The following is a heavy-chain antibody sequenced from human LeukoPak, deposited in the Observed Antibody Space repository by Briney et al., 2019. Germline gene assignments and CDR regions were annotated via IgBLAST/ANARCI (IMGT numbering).Heavy chain of an antibody. CDR1: GGSISSSSYY. V-gene: IGHV4-39*01. D-gene: IGHD5-18*01. CDR2: IYYSGST. J-gene: IGHJ4*02. CDR3: ARVYSYGSLGDY. Sequence: SETLSLTCTVSGGSISSSSYYWGWIRQPPGKGLEWIGSIYYSGSTYYNPSLKSRVTISVDTSKNQFSLKLSSMTAADTAVYYCARVYSYGSLGDYWGQGTLVTVSS.